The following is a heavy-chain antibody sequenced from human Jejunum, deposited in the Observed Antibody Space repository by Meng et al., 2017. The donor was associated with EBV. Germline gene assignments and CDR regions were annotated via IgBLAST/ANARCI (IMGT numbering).Heavy chain of an antibody. J-gene: IGHJ4*02. CDR1: GGSVSSGGYD. V-gene: IGHV4-61*08. CDR2: IYNSEST. Sequence: QLQESGPELVKPSKALSLPCTVSGGSVSSGGYDWSWIRQPPGKGLEWIGYIYNSESTNYKSSLKSRVTISADTSKNQFSLRLSSVTAADTAVYYCARDQNGSYFAYWGQGTLVTVSS. D-gene: IGHD1-26*01. CDR3: ARDQNGSYFAY.